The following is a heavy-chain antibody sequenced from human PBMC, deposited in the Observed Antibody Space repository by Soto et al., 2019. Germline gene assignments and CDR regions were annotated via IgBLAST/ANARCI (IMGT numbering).Heavy chain of an antibody. CDR1: GFTFRTYG. Sequence: GGSLRLSCAASGFTFRTYGMHWVRQAPGKGQEWVAVIWYDGSNKFYVDSVKGRFTISRDNSENTLYLQMNSLRVEDTALYYCARGSGHISGYFDYWGQGTPVTVSS. D-gene: IGHD5-18*01. CDR3: ARGSGHISGYFDY. J-gene: IGHJ4*02. V-gene: IGHV3-33*01. CDR2: IWYDGSNK.